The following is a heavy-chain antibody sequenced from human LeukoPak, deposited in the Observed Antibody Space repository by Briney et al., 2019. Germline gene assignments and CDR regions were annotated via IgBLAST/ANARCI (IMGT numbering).Heavy chain of an antibody. Sequence: GGSLRLSCAASGFTFSSYAMNWVRQAPGRGLEWVSGFSGSGGTTYYADSVKGRFTISRDNSKNTLYLQMNSLRAEDTAVYYCANGNRCTSPNCLGYYYFYMDAWGKETTVTVSS. CDR2: FSGSGGTT. CDR3: ANGNRCTSPNCLGYYYFYMDA. D-gene: IGHD2-8*01. J-gene: IGHJ6*03. CDR1: GFTFSSYA. V-gene: IGHV3-23*01.